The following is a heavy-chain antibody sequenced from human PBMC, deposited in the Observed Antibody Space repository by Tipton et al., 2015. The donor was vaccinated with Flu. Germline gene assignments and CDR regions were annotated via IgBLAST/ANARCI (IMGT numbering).Heavy chain of an antibody. CDR1: GDSIRSSNYY. J-gene: IGHJ6*02. CDR3: ARDTYDYVWGSWNGMDV. V-gene: IGHV4-61*01. D-gene: IGHD3-16*01. CDR2: VYYSGTT. Sequence: GLVKPSETLSLTCGVSGDSIRSSNYYWGWIRQPPGKGLEWIGYVYYSGTTNYNPSLKSRVTISVDTSKNQFSLKLTSVTAADTAVYYCARDTYDYVWGSWNGMDVWGQGTTVTVSS.